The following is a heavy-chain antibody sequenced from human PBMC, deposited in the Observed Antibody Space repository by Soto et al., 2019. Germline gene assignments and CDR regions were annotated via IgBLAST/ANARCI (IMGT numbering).Heavy chain of an antibody. V-gene: IGHV1-18*01. J-gene: IGHJ3*01. CDR1: GYSFDSYA. CDR2: IGSGDT. Sequence: QVQLVQSGATQEKPGASVKVSCEAFGYSFDSYAYSWVRQAPGQGLEWMGRIGSGDTNYAQKLQGRVTMTTDTSTNTAYMELRSLRSDDTALYYCARENDPYGFDRWGQGTMVTVSS. CDR3: ARENDPYGFDR.